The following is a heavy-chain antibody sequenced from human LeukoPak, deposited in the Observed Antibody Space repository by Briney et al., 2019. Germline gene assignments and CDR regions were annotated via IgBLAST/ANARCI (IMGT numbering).Heavy chain of an antibody. J-gene: IGHJ4*02. CDR1: GGSISSGRYY. V-gene: IGHV4-39*01. D-gene: IGHD3-10*01. CDR3: ARLLLSGSFCYFDY. Sequence: SETLSLTRTVSGGSISSGRYYWGWIRQPPGKGLRSIGRILYTGSVYYNRSPNIRAPISVDTPKNASSRKLRSVTSRDTAVYYCARLLLSGSFCYFDYWGQGALVTVSS. CDR2: ILYTGSV.